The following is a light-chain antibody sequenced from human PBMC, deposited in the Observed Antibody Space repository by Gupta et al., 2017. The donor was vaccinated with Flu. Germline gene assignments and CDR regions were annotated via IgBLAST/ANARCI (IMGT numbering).Light chain of an antibody. J-gene: IGKJ4*01. CDR1: QSLLHANGYNY. CDR3: MQALQSPLT. CDR2: LGS. V-gene: IGKV2-28*01. Sequence: DIVMTQSPLSLPVTPGEPASISCRSSQSLLHANGYNYLDWYLQKPGQSPQLLISLGSNRASGVPARFSGSGSGTDFTLKISRVEAEDVGVYYCMQALQSPLTFGGGTKVEIK.